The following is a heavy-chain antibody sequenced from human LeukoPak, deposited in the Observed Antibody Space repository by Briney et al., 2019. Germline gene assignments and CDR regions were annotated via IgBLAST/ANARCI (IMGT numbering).Heavy chain of an antibody. CDR2: MYNSGST. CDR1: GGSISGSY. D-gene: IGHD4-17*01. V-gene: IGHV4-59*01. J-gene: IGHJ4*02. Sequence: SETLSLTCTVSGGSISGSYWSWIRQPPGKGLEWMAYMYNSGSTNYNPSLKSRVTISIDTSKNQFSLKLSPLTAADTAIYYCARGIESYGDYGYWGQGILVTVSS. CDR3: ARGIESYGDYGY.